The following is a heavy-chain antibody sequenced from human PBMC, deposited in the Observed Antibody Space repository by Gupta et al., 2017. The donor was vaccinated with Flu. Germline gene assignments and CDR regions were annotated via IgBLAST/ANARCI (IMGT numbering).Heavy chain of an antibody. J-gene: IGHJ4*02. D-gene: IGHD3-22*01. CDR1: TFSSYG. V-gene: IGHV3-48*01. CDR2: ISGSGTTI. Sequence: TFSSYGMNWVRQTPKKGLEWVSYISGSGTTIYYADSVKGRFTISRDNAKNSLCLQMNSLRAEDTAVYYCASYYYDSSGTHFWGQGTLVTVSS. CDR3: ASYYYDSSGTHF.